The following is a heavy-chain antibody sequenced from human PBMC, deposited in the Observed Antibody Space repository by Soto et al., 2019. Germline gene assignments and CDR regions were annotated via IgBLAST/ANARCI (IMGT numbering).Heavy chain of an antibody. J-gene: IGHJ3*02. CDR2: ISYDGSNK. CDR3: ATTYSSSWGDAFDI. V-gene: IGHV3-30-3*01. D-gene: IGHD6-13*01. Sequence: QVQLVESGGGVVQPGRSLRLSCAASGFTFSSYAMHWVRQAPGKGLEWVAVISYDGSNKYYADSVKGRFTISRDNSKNTLYLQMNRLRAEDTAVYYCATTYSSSWGDAFDIWGQGTMVTVSS. CDR1: GFTFSSYA.